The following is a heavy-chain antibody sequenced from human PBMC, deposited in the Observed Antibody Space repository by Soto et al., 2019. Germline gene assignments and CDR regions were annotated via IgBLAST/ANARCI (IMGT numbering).Heavy chain of an antibody. V-gene: IGHV5-51*01. Sequence: GESLKISCKDSGYSFTSYWIGWVRQMPGKGLEWMGIIYPGDSDTRYSPSFQGQVTISADKSISTAYLQWSSLKASDTAMYYCARHSGSSSSYYYYYYGMDVWGQGTTVTVSS. J-gene: IGHJ6*02. CDR3: ARHSGSSSSYYYYYYGMDV. CDR1: GYSFTSYW. D-gene: IGHD6-6*01. CDR2: IYPGDSDT.